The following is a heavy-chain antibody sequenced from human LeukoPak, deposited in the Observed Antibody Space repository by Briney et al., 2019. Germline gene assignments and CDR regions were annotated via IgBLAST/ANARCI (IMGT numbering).Heavy chain of an antibody. CDR3: ARSGANILRFLEWLPGSEDF. V-gene: IGHV1-69*13. CDR1: GGTFGSYA. J-gene: IGHJ4*02. CDR2: IIPIFGTA. Sequence: GASVKVSCKASGGTFGSYAIGWVRQAPGQGLEWMGGIIPIFGTANYAQKFQGRVTITADESTSTAYMELSSLRSEDTAVYYCARSGANILRFLEWLPGSEDFWGQGTLVTVSS. D-gene: IGHD3-3*01.